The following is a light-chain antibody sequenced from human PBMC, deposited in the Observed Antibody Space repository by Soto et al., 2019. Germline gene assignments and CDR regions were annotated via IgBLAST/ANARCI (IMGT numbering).Light chain of an antibody. J-gene: IGLJ3*02. CDR2: LEGSGSY. Sequence: QPVLTQSSSASASLGSSVKLTYTLSSGHSTYIIAWHQQQPGKAPRYLMKLEGSGSYNKGSGVPDRFSCSSSGADRYFTISNLQSEDEADYYCETWDINIQVFGGGTKLTVL. V-gene: IGLV4-60*03. CDR1: SGHSTYI. CDR3: ETWDINIQV.